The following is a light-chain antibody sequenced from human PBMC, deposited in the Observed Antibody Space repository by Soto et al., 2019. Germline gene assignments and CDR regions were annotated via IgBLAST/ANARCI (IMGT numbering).Light chain of an antibody. CDR1: NIGDKS. J-gene: IGLJ2*01. CDR3: QVWDSRTDHVI. V-gene: IGLV3-21*04. Sequence: SYELTQPPSLSVAPGKTAVISCEGDNIGDKSVHWYQQKPGQAPVLVIYSDSDRPSGIPERVSGSNSGNLATLTISRVEAGDEADYYCQVWDSRTDHVIFGGGTKLTVL. CDR2: SDS.